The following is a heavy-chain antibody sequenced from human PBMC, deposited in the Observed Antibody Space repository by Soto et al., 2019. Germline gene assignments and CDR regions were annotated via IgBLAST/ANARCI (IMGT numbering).Heavy chain of an antibody. J-gene: IGHJ4*02. CDR3: AKADGIVVVPVDFDY. CDR2: ISGSGGSA. Sequence: GGSLRLSCAASGFTFSSYAMSWVRQAPGKGLEWVSAISGSGGSAYYADSVKGRFTISRDNSKNTLYLQMNSLRAEDTAVYYCAKADGIVVVPVDFDYWGQGTLVTVSS. CDR1: GFTFSSYA. V-gene: IGHV3-23*01. D-gene: IGHD2-2*01.